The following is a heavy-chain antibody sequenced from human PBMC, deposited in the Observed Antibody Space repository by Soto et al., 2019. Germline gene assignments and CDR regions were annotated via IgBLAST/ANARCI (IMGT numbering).Heavy chain of an antibody. D-gene: IGHD6-13*01. CDR2: ISSSGSTI. CDR3: ARAHAGTSSDGSGNWFDP. J-gene: IGHJ5*02. CDR1: GFTFSDYY. Sequence: PGGSLRLSCAASGFTFSDYYMSWIRQAPGKGLEWVSYISSSGSTIYYADSVKGRFTISRDNAKNSLYLQMNSLRAEDTAVYYCARAHAGTSSDGSGNWFDPWGQGTLVTVSS. V-gene: IGHV3-11*01.